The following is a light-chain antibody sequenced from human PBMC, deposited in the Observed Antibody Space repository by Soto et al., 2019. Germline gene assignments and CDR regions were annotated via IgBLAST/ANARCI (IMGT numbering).Light chain of an antibody. CDR3: QAWDSNTAV. Sequence: SYELTQPPSVSVSPGQTASITCSGNKLGDKYACWYQQKPGQSPVLVIYEDNRRPSGIPERFSGSNSGNTATLTISGTQATDEADYYCQAWDSNTAVFGGGTKLNVL. V-gene: IGLV3-1*01. J-gene: IGLJ3*02. CDR1: KLGDKY. CDR2: EDN.